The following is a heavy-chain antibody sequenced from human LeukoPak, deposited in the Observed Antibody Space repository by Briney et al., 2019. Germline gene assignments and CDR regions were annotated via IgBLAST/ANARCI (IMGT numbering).Heavy chain of an antibody. CDR3: AKLMSQPALLFFDQ. D-gene: IGHD3-10*01. V-gene: IGHV3-23*01. CDR2: VSGSGLYT. Sequence: PGGSLRLSCAASGFTFSTYAMSWVRQAPGKGLEWDATVSGSGLYTYYADSVRGRFTISRDNSKDTFYLQMNSLRAEDTAVYYCAKLMSQPALLFFDQWGQGTLVTVSS. CDR1: GFTFSTYA. J-gene: IGHJ4*02.